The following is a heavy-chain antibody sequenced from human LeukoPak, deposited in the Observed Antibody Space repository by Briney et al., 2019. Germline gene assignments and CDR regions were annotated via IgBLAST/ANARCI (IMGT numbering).Heavy chain of an antibody. CDR3: ARDGRRSRSSWFDP. V-gene: IGHV1-8*03. Sequence: ASVKVSCKASGYSFTNYDINWVRQATGQGLEWMGWMNPKSGDTGYSQKFQGRVFITRDTSINTAYMELSSLGSDDTAVYYCARDGRRSRSSWFDPWGQGTLVIVSS. CDR2: MNPKSGDT. J-gene: IGHJ5*02. CDR1: GYSFTNYD. D-gene: IGHD3-10*01.